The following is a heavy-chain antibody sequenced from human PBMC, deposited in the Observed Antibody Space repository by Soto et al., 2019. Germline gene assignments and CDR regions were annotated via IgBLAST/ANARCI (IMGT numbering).Heavy chain of an antibody. V-gene: IGHV4-4*02. CDR3: ARVSGSYYYGMDV. CDR2: IYHSGST. D-gene: IGHD1-26*01. Sequence: QVQLQESGPGLVKPSGTLSLTCAVSGGSISSSNWWSWVRQHPGKGLEWIGEIYHSGSTNYNPSLKSRVTLSVDKSKHQFSLKLSSVTAADTAVYYCARVSGSYYYGMDVWGQGTTVTVSS. CDR1: GGSISSSNW. J-gene: IGHJ6*02.